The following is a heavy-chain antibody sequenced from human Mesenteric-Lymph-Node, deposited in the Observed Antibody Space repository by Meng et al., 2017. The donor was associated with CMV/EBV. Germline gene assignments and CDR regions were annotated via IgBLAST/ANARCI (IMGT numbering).Heavy chain of an antibody. Sequence: ASVKVSCKASGDTFTTYYVHWVRQAPGQGLEWMGIINPRTGITSYAQKFQGRVTVTRDTSTSTVYMEVSSLRSEDTALYYCVRVDCSTTSCPLGYYYYYAMDVWGQGTTVTVSS. J-gene: IGHJ6*02. V-gene: IGHV1-46*01. CDR2: INPRTGIT. D-gene: IGHD2-2*01. CDR3: VRVDCSTTSCPLGYYYYYAMDV. CDR1: GDTFTTYY.